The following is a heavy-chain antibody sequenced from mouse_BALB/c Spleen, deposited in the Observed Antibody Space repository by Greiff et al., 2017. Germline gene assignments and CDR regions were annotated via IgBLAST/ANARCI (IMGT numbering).Heavy chain of an antibody. J-gene: IGHJ1*01. CDR3: ARQVGREYFDV. CDR2: ISSGGSYT. Sequence: EVKLMESGGGLVKPGGSLKLSCAASGFTFSSYAMSWVRQTPEKRLEWVATISSGGSYTYYPDSVTGRFTISRDNAKNTLYLQMSSRRSEDTAMYYCARQVGREYFDVWGAGTTVTVSS. CDR1: GFTFSSYA. D-gene: IGHD4-1*01. V-gene: IGHV5-9-3*01.